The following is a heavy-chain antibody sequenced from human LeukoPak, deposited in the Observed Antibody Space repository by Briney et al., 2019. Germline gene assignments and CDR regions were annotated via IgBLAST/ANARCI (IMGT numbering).Heavy chain of an antibody. CDR2: IKEDRTET. Sequence: GGSLRLSCAASGVMFISNWMSWVRLAPGKGLEWVAKIKEDRTETYYEDSVKGRFTIPRDNAKNSLYLQMNSLRVEDTAVYYCAKEGRSLQTYWGQGTLVTVSS. J-gene: IGHJ4*02. CDR1: GVMFISNW. V-gene: IGHV3-7*03. CDR3: AKEGRSLQTY. D-gene: IGHD5-24*01.